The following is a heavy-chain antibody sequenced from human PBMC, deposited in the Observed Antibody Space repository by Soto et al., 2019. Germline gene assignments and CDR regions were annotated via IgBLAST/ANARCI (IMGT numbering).Heavy chain of an antibody. V-gene: IGHV1-69*01. D-gene: IGHD1-26*01. CDR1: GGTFSTYA. J-gene: IGHJ4*02. CDR2: VIPIFDTV. Sequence: QVQLVQSGAEVKKPGSSVKVSCKASGGTFSTYAISWVRQAPGQGLEWMGGVIPIFDTVNYAQRFQGRVTITADESTTTAYMELSSLGSEGTAVYYCAADVGATARAFDYWGQGTLVTVSS. CDR3: AADVGATARAFDY.